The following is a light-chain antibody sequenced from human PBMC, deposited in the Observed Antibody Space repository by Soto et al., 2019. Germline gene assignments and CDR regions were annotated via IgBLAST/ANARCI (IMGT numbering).Light chain of an antibody. V-gene: IGKV1-5*03. Sequence: DVQITQSPSTLSASLGGRVSITCRASESISSWLAWYQQKPGKAPNLLIYKASSLESGVPSRFSGSGSGTEFTLTINSLQPEDFATYYCQQYNGYSRTFGQGTKVDIK. CDR1: ESISSW. CDR3: QQYNGYSRT. CDR2: KAS. J-gene: IGKJ1*01.